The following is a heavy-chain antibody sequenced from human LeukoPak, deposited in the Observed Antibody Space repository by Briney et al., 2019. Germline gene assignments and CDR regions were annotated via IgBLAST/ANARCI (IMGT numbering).Heavy chain of an antibody. CDR1: GYNFIRYG. Sequence: ASVKVSCKSSGYNFIRYGFSWVRQAPGQGLEWMGLISPYNGNTKYLQNLQGRVTMTTDTSTSTAYMELRSLTSDDTAVYYCAREESIGSFQFLHDYWGQGTLVTVSS. CDR2: ISPYNGNT. D-gene: IGHD1-26*01. CDR3: AREESIGSFQFLHDY. V-gene: IGHV1-18*01. J-gene: IGHJ4*02.